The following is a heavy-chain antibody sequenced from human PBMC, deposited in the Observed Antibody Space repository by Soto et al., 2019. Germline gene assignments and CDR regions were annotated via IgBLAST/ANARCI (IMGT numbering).Heavy chain of an antibody. CDR2: ITPIYPTT. CDR1: GGTFYTYT. Sequence: QVQLVQSGAEVRKPGSSVQVSCKASGGTFYTYTFSWVRQAPGQGLEWMGSITPIYPTTNYAEKFQGRLTVTADGSTHTAYMELNSLTSDDTAVYYCARIPRYSFPTSDDRDYWCQGTLVTVSS. V-gene: IGHV1-69*15. J-gene: IGHJ4*02. CDR3: ARIPRYSFPTSDDRDY. D-gene: IGHD5-18*01.